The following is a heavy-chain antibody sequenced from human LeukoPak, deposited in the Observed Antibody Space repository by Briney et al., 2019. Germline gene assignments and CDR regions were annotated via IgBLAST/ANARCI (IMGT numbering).Heavy chain of an antibody. CDR2: ISGSGGST. J-gene: IGHJ4*02. Sequence: PGGSLRLSCAASGFTFSSYGMSWVRQAPGKGLEWVSAISGSGGSTYYADSVKGRVTISRDNSKNTLYLQMSSLRAEDTAVYYCAKKGGYSYGDPFDFWGQGTLVTVSS. CDR1: GFTFSSYG. CDR3: AKKGGYSYGDPFDF. V-gene: IGHV3-23*01. D-gene: IGHD5-18*01.